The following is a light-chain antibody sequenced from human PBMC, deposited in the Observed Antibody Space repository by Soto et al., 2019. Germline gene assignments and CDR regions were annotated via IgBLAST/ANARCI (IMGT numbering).Light chain of an antibody. CDR1: SSDVGGYNY. Sequence: QSVLTQPASVSGSPGQSITISCTGTSSDVGGYNYVSWYQQHPGKAPKLIIYDVSNRPSGVSNRFSGSKSGNTASLTISGLQAEDEADYYCSSYSGSTTLGVFGGGTKVTVL. V-gene: IGLV2-14*03. CDR3: SSYSGSTTLGV. CDR2: DVS. J-gene: IGLJ3*02.